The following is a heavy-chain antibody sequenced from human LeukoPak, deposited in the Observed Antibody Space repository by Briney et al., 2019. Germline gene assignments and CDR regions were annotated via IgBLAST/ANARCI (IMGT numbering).Heavy chain of an antibody. CDR2: IYYSGST. CDR3: ARGTSSGWYSTGYYYYGMDV. CDR1: GGSVSSGSYY. Sequence: SETLSLTCTVSGGSVSSGSYYWSWIRQPPGKGLEWIGYIYYSGSTNYNPSLKSRVTISVDTSKNQFSLKLSSVTAADTAVYYCARGTSSGWYSTGYYYYGMDVWGQGTTVTVSS. D-gene: IGHD6-19*01. V-gene: IGHV4-61*01. J-gene: IGHJ6*02.